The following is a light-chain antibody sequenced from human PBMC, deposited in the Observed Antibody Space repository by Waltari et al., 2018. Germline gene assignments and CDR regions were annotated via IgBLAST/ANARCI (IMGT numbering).Light chain of an antibody. CDR3: QTGGHGTWV. V-gene: IGLV4-69*01. CDR1: SGHSTNV. Sequence: QLVLTQSPSASASLGASVKLTCTLSSGHSTNVIAWLQKRPEKGPRFVMKVNSDGSHGKGDGIPDRFSGSSSGAERYLTISSLQSEDEADYYCQTGGHGTWVFGGGTKLTVL. J-gene: IGLJ3*02. CDR2: VNSDGSH.